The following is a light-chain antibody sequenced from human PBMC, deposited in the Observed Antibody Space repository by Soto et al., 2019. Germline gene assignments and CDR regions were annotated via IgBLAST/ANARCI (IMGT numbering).Light chain of an antibody. CDR2: DAS. J-gene: IGKJ1*01. CDR3: QHYGGMWT. Sequence: EIVMTQSPATLSVSPGERATLSCRASQSVSSHLAWYQQKPGQSPRLLIYDASNRATGIPARFSGSGSGTDFTLTISSLQPDDFATYCCQHYGGMWTFGQGTKVDVK. V-gene: IGKV3D-15*01. CDR1: QSVSSH.